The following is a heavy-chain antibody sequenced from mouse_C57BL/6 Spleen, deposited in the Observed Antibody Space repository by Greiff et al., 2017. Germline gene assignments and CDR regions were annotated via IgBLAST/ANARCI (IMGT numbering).Heavy chain of an antibody. V-gene: IGHV5-17*01. CDR1: GFTFSDYG. J-gene: IGHJ4*01. CDR3: ARVVATYYYAMDY. D-gene: IGHD1-1*01. Sequence: EVKLMESGGGLVKPGGSLKLSCAASGFTFSDYGMHWVRQAPEKGLEWVAYISSGSSTIYYADTVKGRFTISGDNAKNTLFLQMTSLRSEDTSMYYCARVVATYYYAMDYWGQGTSVTVSS. CDR2: ISSGSSTI.